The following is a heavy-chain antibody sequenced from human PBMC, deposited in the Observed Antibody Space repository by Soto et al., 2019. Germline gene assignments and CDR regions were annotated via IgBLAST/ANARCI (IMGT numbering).Heavy chain of an antibody. Sequence: GASVKVSCKASGGTFSSYAISWVRQAPGQGLEWMGGIIPIFGTANYAQKFQGRVTITADEYTSTAYMELSSLRSEDTAVYYCARASMIVVVPTARHNWFDPWGQGTLVTVSS. CDR2: IIPIFGTA. CDR3: ARASMIVVVPTARHNWFDP. V-gene: IGHV1-69*13. D-gene: IGHD3-22*01. J-gene: IGHJ5*02. CDR1: GGTFSSYA.